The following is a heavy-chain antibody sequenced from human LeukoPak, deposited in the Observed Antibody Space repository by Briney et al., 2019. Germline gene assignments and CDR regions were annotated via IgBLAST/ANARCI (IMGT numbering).Heavy chain of an antibody. Sequence: GGSLRLSCAASGFTFSRYWMSWVRQAPGKGLEWVAHIKHDGSEKDYVDSVKGRFTISRDNAKNSLYLQMNSLRAEDTAVYYCARDDIGTTDKWGQGTLVTVPS. V-gene: IGHV3-7*01. CDR3: ARDDIGTTDK. J-gene: IGHJ4*02. CDR1: GFTFSRYW. D-gene: IGHD1-7*01. CDR2: IKHDGSEK.